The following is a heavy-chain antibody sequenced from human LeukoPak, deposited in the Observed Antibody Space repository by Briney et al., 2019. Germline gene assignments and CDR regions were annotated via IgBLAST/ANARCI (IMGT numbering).Heavy chain of an antibody. V-gene: IGHV4-59*01. CDR3: ARDRDWNYGGFDY. CDR1: GGSISSYY. CDR2: IYYSVST. D-gene: IGHD1-7*01. J-gene: IGHJ4*02. Sequence: PSETLSLTCTVSGGSISSYYWSWIRQPPGKGLEWIGYIYYSVSTNYNPSLKSRVTISVDTSKNQFSLKLSSVTAADTAVYYCARDRDWNYGGFDYWGQGTLVTVSS.